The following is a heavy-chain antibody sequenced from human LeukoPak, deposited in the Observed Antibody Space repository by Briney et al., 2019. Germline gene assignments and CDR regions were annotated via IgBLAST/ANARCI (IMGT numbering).Heavy chain of an antibody. CDR1: GGSISSYY. CDR3: AKYDHSTKDAFDI. Sequence: SETLSLTCTVSGGSISSYYWSWIRQPPGKGLEWIGYIYYSGSTNYNPSLKSRVTISVDTSKNQFSLKLSSVTAADTAVYYCAKYDHSTKDAFDIWGQGTMVTVSS. J-gene: IGHJ3*02. D-gene: IGHD3-16*01. V-gene: IGHV4-59*08. CDR2: IYYSGST.